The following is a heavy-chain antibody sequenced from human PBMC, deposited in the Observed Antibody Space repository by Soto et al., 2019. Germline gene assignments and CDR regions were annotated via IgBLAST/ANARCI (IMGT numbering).Heavy chain of an antibody. J-gene: IGHJ4*02. D-gene: IGHD3-22*01. CDR2: ISAHNGDT. CDR3: ARDWSRYYDSSGLMWFY. CDR1: GYTFTSYG. V-gene: IGHV1-18*01. Sequence: ASVKVSCKASGYTFTSYGISWVRQAPGQGLEWVGWISAHNGDTRYAQNLQGRITMTTDTFTNTAYMELTSRTSDDTAVYYCARDWSRYYDSSGLMWFYWGQGTLVTVSS.